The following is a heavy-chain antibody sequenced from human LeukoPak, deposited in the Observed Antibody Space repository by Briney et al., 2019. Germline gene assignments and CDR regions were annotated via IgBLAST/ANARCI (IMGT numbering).Heavy chain of an antibody. Sequence: GGSLRLSCAASGFTFSSYAMHWVRQAPGKGLEWVAVISYDGSNKYYADSVKGRFTISRDNSKNTLYLQMNSLRAEDTAVYYCARGDYGGNSAGFGYPYDYWGQGTPVTVSS. CDR1: GFTFSSYA. CDR3: ARGDYGGNSAGFGYPYDY. CDR2: ISYDGSNK. V-gene: IGHV3-30*04. D-gene: IGHD4-23*01. J-gene: IGHJ4*02.